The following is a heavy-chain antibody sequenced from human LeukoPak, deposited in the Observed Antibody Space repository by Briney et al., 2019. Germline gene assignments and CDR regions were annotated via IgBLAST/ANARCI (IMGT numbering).Heavy chain of an antibody. D-gene: IGHD5-18*01. J-gene: IGHJ4*02. CDR2: MNHNSGNK. Sequence: GASVKVSCKASGYTFTSYDINWVRQATGQGLEWMGWMNHNSGNKGYAQKFQGRVTITRNTSKSTAYMELNSLRSEDTAVYYCARIMIRKYSYGYWGQGTLVTVSS. CDR1: GYTFTSYD. CDR3: ARIMIRKYSYGY. V-gene: IGHV1-8*03.